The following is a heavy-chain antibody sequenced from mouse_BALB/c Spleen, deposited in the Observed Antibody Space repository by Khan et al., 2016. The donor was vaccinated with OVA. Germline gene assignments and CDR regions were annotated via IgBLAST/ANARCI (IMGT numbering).Heavy chain of an antibody. Sequence: LVESGPELKKPGETVKISCKASGYTFTNYGMNWVKQAPGKGLKWMGWINTYTGEPTYADDFKGRFAFSLETSASTAYLQINNLKNEDTATLFVARSGVDWEGYIDYWSQGTTLTVSS. CDR1: GYTFTNYG. D-gene: IGHD4-1*01. J-gene: IGHJ2*01. V-gene: IGHV9-3-1*01. CDR2: INTYTGEP. CDR3: ARSGVDWEGYIDY.